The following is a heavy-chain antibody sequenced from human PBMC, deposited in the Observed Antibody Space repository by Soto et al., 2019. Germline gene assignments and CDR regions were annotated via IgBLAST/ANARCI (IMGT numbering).Heavy chain of an antibody. CDR3: ARIADWSITTRPFPSRFNIRGYYYYYGIDV. V-gene: IGHV1-18*01. J-gene: IGHJ6*02. CDR1: GYTFTSYG. Sequence: ASVKVSCKASGYTFTSYGISWVRQAPGQGLEWMGWISGYNGNTNLAQKLQGRVTMTTDTPTSTAFMELRSLRSDDTAVYYCARIADWSITTRPFPSRFNIRGYYYYYGIDVWG. CDR2: ISGYNGNT. D-gene: IGHD2-2*01.